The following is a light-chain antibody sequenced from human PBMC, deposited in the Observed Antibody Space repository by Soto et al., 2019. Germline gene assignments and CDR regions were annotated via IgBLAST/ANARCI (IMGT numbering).Light chain of an antibody. CDR1: SSDVGGYNY. CDR3: SSYTSISTLLYV. V-gene: IGLV2-14*01. CDR2: DVS. Sequence: QSALTQPASVSGSPGQSITISCTGTSSDVGGYNYVSWYQQHPGKAPKLMIYDVSTRPSGVSNRFSGSKSGNTASLTISGLQAEDEAEYYSSSYTSISTLLYVFCNGTKLTVL. J-gene: IGLJ1*01.